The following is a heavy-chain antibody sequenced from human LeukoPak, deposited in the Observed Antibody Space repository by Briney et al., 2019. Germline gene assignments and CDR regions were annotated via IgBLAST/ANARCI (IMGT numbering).Heavy chain of an antibody. D-gene: IGHD2-15*01. V-gene: IGHV1-24*01. CDR1: GYTFTSYY. CDR2: FDPEDGET. J-gene: IGHJ5*02. CDR3: ATELKGYCSGGSCCRKGWFDP. Sequence: WASVKVSCKASGYTFTSYYMHWVRQAPGKGLEWMGGFDPEDGETIYAQKFQGRVTMTEDTSTDTAYMELSSLRSEDTAVYYCATELKGYCSGGSCCRKGWFDPWGQGTLVTVSS.